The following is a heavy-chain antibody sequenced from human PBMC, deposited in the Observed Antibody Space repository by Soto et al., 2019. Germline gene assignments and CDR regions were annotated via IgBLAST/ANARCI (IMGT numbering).Heavy chain of an antibody. CDR1: GFTFSSYG. V-gene: IGHV3-30*18. D-gene: IGHD3-9*01. CDR2: ISYDGSNK. J-gene: IGHJ6*02. Sequence: GGSLRLSCAASGFTFSSYGMHWVRQAPGKGLEWVAVISYDGSNKYYADSVKGRFTISRDNSKNTLYLQMNSLRAEDTAVYYCAKDSNDILTGWGGSITSMDVWGQGTTVTVSS. CDR3: AKDSNDILTGWGGSITSMDV.